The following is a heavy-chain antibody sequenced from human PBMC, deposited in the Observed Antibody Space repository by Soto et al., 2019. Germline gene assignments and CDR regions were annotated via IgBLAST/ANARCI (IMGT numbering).Heavy chain of an antibody. J-gene: IGHJ3*02. Sequence: QVQLQESGPGLVKPSGTLSLTCAVSGGSISSSNWWSWVRQPPGKGLEWIGEIYHSGGTNYHPSLKSRVTISVDKCKDQFSLKLSSVTAADTAVYYCARALHDSSGYYYVEYAFDIWGQGTIVTVSS. V-gene: IGHV4-4*02. CDR1: GGSISSSNW. CDR2: IYHSGGT. D-gene: IGHD3-22*01. CDR3: ARALHDSSGYYYVEYAFDI.